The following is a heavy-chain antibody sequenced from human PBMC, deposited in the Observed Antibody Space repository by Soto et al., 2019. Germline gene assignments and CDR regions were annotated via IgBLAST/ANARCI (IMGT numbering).Heavy chain of an antibody. CDR2: INPSGGST. V-gene: IGHV1-46*01. CDR1: GYTFTSYY. J-gene: IGHJ6*02. Sequence: ASVKVSCKASGYTFTSYYMHWVRQAPGQGLEWMGIINPSGGSTSYAQKFQGRVTMTRDTSTSTVYMELSSLRSEDTAVYYCASSSCSSTSCYAHYYYYGMDVWGQGTTVT. CDR3: ASSSCSSTSCYAHYYYYGMDV. D-gene: IGHD2-2*01.